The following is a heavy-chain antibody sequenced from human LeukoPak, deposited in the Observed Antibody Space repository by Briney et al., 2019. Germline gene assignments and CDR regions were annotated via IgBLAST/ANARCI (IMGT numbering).Heavy chain of an antibody. CDR1: GYTFTSYG. CDR2: INPNSGGT. D-gene: IGHD1-7*01. J-gene: IGHJ4*02. Sequence: ASVKASCKASGYTFTSYGISWARQAPGQGLEWMGWINPNSGGTNYAQKFQGRVTMTRDTSISTAYMELSRLRSDDTAVYYCARVPWNYGATTDYFDYWGQGTLVTVSS. CDR3: ARVPWNYGATTDYFDY. V-gene: IGHV1-2*02.